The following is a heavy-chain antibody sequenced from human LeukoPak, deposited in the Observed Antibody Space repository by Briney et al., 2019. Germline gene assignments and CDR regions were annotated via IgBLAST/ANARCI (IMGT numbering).Heavy chain of an antibody. CDR3: AKVVGDIVVVVAATHPYYFDY. V-gene: IGHV3-72*01. D-gene: IGHD2-15*01. Sequence: GGSLRLSCAASGFTFSDHYMDWVRQAPGKGLEWVGRTRNKANSYTTEYAASVKGRFTISRDDSKNSLYLQMNSLKTEDTAVYYCAKVVGDIVVVVAATHPYYFDYWGQGTLVTVSS. J-gene: IGHJ4*02. CDR2: TRNKANSYTT. CDR1: GFTFSDHY.